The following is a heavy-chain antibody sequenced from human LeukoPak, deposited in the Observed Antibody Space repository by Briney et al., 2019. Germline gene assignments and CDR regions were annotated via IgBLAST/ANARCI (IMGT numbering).Heavy chain of an antibody. CDR3: VRDPDILSGVAFDI. V-gene: IGHV3-7*05. CDR2: INQDGSTK. J-gene: IGHJ3*02. Sequence: GGSLRLSCAASGFNFRSDWMNWVRQAPGKGLEWVANINQDGSTKNYVDSVKGRFTVARDNAKSSLYLQMNSLRAEDTAVYYCVRDPDILSGVAFDIWGQRTMVTVSS. D-gene: IGHD3-9*01. CDR1: GFNFRSDW.